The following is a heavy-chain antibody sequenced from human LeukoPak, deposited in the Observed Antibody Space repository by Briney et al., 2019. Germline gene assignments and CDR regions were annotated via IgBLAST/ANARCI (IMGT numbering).Heavy chain of an antibody. D-gene: IGHD6-6*01. V-gene: IGHV3-7*03. CDR1: GFTFSSYW. Sequence: GGSLRLSCAASGFTFSSYWMSWVRQAPGKGLEWVANIKQDGSEKYYVDSVKGRFTISRDNSKNTLYLQMNSLRAEDTAVYYCAKDLEYSSTDYYYYYMDVWGKGTTVTVSS. CDR3: AKDLEYSSTDYYYYYMDV. J-gene: IGHJ6*03. CDR2: IKQDGSEK.